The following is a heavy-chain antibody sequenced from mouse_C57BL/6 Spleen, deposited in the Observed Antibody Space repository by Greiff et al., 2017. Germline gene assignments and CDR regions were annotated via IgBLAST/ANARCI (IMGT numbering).Heavy chain of an antibody. CDR1: GFSLTSYG. CDR2: IWSGGST. V-gene: IGHV2-2*01. Sequence: VKLMESGPGLVQPSQSLSITCTVSGFSLTSYGVHWVRQSPGKGLEWLGVIWSGGSTDNNAAFISRLSISKDNSKSQVFFKMNSLQADDTAIYYCASLYYYGSSPFGYWGQGTTLTVSS. J-gene: IGHJ2*01. D-gene: IGHD1-1*01. CDR3: ASLYYYGSSPFGY.